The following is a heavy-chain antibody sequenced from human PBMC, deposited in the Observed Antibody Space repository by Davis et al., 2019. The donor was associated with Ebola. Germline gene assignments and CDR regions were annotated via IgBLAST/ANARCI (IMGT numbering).Heavy chain of an antibody. CDR2: INTSGTTT. CDR1: GFTFTTYW. V-gene: IGHV3-74*01. CDR3: VREEVTADY. J-gene: IGHJ4*02. D-gene: IGHD2-21*02. Sequence: GESLKISCAASGFTFTTYWMHWVRQAPGKGLVWVSRINTSGTTTTYADSVKGRFTISRDNAKNTVYLQMNGLRAEDTAVYYCVREEVTADYWGQGTLVTVSS.